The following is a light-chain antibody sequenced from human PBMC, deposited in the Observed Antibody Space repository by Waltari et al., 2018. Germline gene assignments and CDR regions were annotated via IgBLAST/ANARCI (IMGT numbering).Light chain of an antibody. CDR1: KIGRKR. V-gene: IGLV3-21*04. CDR2: YDS. CDR3: LVWHSTIDHQGV. J-gene: IGLJ2*01. Sequence: SYVVTQSPSVSVAPGETARITCGGDKIGRKRVHWYQQRPGPAAVLGISYDSDRPSGIPERFSGSNSGNTATLTISWVEAEDEADYYCLVWHSTIDHQGVFGGGTKLTVL.